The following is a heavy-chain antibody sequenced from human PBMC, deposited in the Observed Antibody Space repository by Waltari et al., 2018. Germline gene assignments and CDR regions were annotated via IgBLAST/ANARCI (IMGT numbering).Heavy chain of an antibody. Sequence: QVQLVQSGAEMKKPGASVRVSCKVPGYTLYELSMPWVRQAPGNGFEWMGGFDPEQDKTIYAQTFQGRVTITEDTSTETAYMQLSSLRSDDTAVYYCVTSRIMKSVGGVLVIDHGLRAGYFQFWGQGTLVAVSS. J-gene: IGHJ1*01. V-gene: IGHV1-24*01. CDR3: VTSRIMKSVGGVLVIDHGLRAGYFQF. D-gene: IGHD3-16*02. CDR2: FDPEQDKT. CDR1: GYTLYELS.